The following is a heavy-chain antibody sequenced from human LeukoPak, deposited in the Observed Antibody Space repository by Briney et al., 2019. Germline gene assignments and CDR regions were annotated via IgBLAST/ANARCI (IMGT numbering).Heavy chain of an antibody. CDR3: AGKKIAVAALDY. CDR1: GGSFSGYY. CDR2: INHRGST. Sequence: SQTLSLTCAVYGGSFSGYYWGWIRQPPGKGLEWIGEINHRGSTNYNPSLKSRVTISVDTSKNQSSLKLSSVTAADTAVYYRAGKKIAVAALDYWGQGTLVTVSS. J-gene: IGHJ4*02. V-gene: IGHV4-34*01. D-gene: IGHD6-19*01.